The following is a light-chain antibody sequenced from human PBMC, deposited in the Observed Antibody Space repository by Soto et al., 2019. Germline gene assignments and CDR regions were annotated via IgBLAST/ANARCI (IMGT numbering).Light chain of an antibody. V-gene: IGKV3-11*01. CDR2: DAS. Sequence: EIVLTQSPATLSLSPGERATLSCRASQTISSYLAWYQQKPGQAPRLLIYDASNRATGIPARFGGSGSGTDFTLTISSLEPEDFAVYYCQQRYNWWTFGQGTKVDIK. CDR1: QTISSY. J-gene: IGKJ1*01. CDR3: QQRYNWWT.